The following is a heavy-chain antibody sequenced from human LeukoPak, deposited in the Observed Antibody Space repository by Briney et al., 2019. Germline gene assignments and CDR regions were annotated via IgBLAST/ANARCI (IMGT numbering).Heavy chain of an antibody. Sequence: VIWYDGSNKYYADSVKGRFTISRDNSKNTLYLQMNSLRAEDTAVYYCARDRGIAAVFDYWGQGTLVTVSS. V-gene: IGHV3-33*01. CDR3: ARDRGIAAVFDY. CDR2: IWYDGSNK. D-gene: IGHD6-13*01. J-gene: IGHJ4*02.